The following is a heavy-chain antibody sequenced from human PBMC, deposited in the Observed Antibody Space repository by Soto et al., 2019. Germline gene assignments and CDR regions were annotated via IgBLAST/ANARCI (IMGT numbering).Heavy chain of an antibody. Sequence: QVQLQESGPELVKPSGTLSLTSAVSGGSISNYDWWTWVRLPPGEGLDWIGEIHHTGKTNYNPSLNSRVTISIDKSKNQFSLTVTSVTAADTAVYYCPRASYSFCPDDQWGQGTLVTVSS. CDR2: IHHTGKT. CDR3: PRASYSFCPDDQ. D-gene: IGHD5-18*01. V-gene: IGHV4-4*02. J-gene: IGHJ4*02. CDR1: GGSISNYDW.